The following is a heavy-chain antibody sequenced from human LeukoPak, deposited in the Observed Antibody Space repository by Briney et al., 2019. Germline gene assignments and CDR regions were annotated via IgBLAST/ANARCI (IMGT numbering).Heavy chain of an antibody. D-gene: IGHD6-19*01. Sequence: GGSLRLSCAASGFTVSSNYMSWVRQPPGKGLEWVSGISWNSGSIGYADSVKGRFTISRDNAKNSLYLQMNSLRAEDTALYYCAKVRKAVAGPVDYWGQGTLVTVSS. J-gene: IGHJ4*02. CDR3: AKVRKAVAGPVDY. V-gene: IGHV3-9*01. CDR2: ISWNSGSI. CDR1: GFTVSSNY.